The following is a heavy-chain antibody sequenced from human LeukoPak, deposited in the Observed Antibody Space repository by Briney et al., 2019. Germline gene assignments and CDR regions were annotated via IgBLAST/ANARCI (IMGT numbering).Heavy chain of an antibody. Sequence: PSLKLSCTASGYTFTRYDINCVRQAPGQGLEWMGWMNPNSGNTGYAQNFQGRVIITRNTSISTAYMELSSLRSEDTAVYYCARVIRGAPTNWFDPWGQGTLVTVSS. V-gene: IGHV1-8*03. CDR3: ARVIRGAPTNWFDP. J-gene: IGHJ5*02. D-gene: IGHD1-26*01. CDR1: GYTFTRYD. CDR2: MNPNSGNT.